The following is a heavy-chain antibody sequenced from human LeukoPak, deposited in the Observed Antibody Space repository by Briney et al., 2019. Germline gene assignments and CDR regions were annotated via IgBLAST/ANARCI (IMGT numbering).Heavy chain of an antibody. J-gene: IGHJ5*02. D-gene: IGHD2/OR15-2a*01. CDR1: GNSFSTYG. CDR3: ARAPRCNTESCNSWFAP. V-gene: IGHV1-18*01. Sequence: ASVKVSCKNSGNSFSTYGISWVRQAPGQGLEWMGWINVNTKYEQKFQGRVTLTTDTSTSTAYMELRSLRSDDTAVYYCARAPRCNTESCNSWFAPWGQGTLVTVSS. CDR2: INVNT.